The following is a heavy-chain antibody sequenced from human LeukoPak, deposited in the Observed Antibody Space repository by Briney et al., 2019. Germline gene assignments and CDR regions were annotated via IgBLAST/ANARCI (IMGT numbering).Heavy chain of an antibody. Sequence: ASVKVSCKTSGYSFTSQDMHWVRQAPGQRLEWVGCISPDNGNAQYSQEFQGRVTITRDTSARTAYMELSSLRSEDMAVYYCARDRGYDLYYFDYWGQGTLVTVSS. J-gene: IGHJ4*02. D-gene: IGHD5-12*01. V-gene: IGHV1-3*03. CDR2: ISPDNGNA. CDR1: GYSFTSQD. CDR3: ARDRGYDLYYFDY.